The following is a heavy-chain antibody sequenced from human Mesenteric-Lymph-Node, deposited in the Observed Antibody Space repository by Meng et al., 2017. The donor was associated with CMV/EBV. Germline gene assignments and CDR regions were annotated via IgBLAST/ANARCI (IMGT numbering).Heavy chain of an antibody. J-gene: IGHJ4*02. CDR3: ARGELDYYGSGSYSHFDY. V-gene: IGHV3-20*04. CDR2: INWNGGST. D-gene: IGHD3-10*01. CDR1: GFPFTGYA. Sequence: GGSLRLSCAASGFPFTGYAMTWVRQAPGKGLEWVSGINWNGGSTGYADSVKGRFTISRDNAKNSLYLQMNSLRAEDTAVYYCARGELDYYGSGSYSHFDYWGQGTLVTVSS.